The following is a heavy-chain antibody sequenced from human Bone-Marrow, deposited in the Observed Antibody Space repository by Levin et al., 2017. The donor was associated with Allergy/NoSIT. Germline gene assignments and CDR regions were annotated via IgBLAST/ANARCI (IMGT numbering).Heavy chain of an antibody. CDR3: AAAPDRHSGFVAFES. Sequence: GESLKISCEGSRHTFSNYWIGWVRQLPGKGLEWMGNIYPGDSETRYSPSFQGRVTISVDKSSSTAYLQWSSLKAADTAIYYCAAAPDRHSGFVAFESWGQGTLVTVSS. CDR2: IYPGDSET. CDR1: RHTFSNYW. V-gene: IGHV5-51*01. D-gene: IGHD6-25*01. J-gene: IGHJ4*02.